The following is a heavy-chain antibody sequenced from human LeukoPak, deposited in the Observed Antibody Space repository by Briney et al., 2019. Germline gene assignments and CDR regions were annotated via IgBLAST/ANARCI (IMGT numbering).Heavy chain of an antibody. Sequence: ASVKVSCKASGYTFTGYYMHWVRQAPGQGLEWMGWINPNSGGTNYAQKFQGRVTMTRDTSISTAYMELSRLRSDDTAVYYCARDPGSGYGSFDYWGQGILVTVSS. J-gene: IGHJ4*02. D-gene: IGHD5-12*01. CDR3: ARDPGSGYGSFDY. CDR2: INPNSGGT. CDR1: GYTFTGYY. V-gene: IGHV1-2*02.